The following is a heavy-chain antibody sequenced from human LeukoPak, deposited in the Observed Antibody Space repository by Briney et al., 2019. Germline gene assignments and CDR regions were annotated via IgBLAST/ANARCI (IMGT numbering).Heavy chain of an antibody. CDR3: ARGKTSQNIVARKTYNWFDP. D-gene: IGHD2/OR15-2a*01. CDR1: GFTVSSNY. CDR2: IYSGGST. Sequence: GGSLRLSCAASGFTVSSNYMSWVRQAPGKGLEWVSVIYSGGSTYYADSVKGRFTISRDNSKNSLYLQMKSLRAEDTAVYYCARGKTSQNIVARKTYNWFDPWGQGTLVTVSS. V-gene: IGHV3-66*01. J-gene: IGHJ5*02.